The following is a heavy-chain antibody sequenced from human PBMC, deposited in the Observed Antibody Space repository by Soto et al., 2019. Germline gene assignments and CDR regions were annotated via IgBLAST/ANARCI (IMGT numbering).Heavy chain of an antibody. J-gene: IGHJ4*02. D-gene: IGHD1-1*01. CDR3: ADPIPKTGTAFAF. CDR2: ISGSGDDT. CDR1: GFTFSNFA. Sequence: QLLESGGGFVQPGGSLRLSCVASGFTFSNFAMAWVRQAPGEGLEWVSAISGSGDDTFYADSMKGRFTISRDNSKDTLYLQIKSVRAEDTAVYYCADPIPKTGTAFAFWGQGTLVTVSS. V-gene: IGHV3-23*01.